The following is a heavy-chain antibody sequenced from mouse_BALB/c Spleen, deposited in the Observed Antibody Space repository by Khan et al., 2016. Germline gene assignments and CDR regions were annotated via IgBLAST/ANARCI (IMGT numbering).Heavy chain of an antibody. CDR1: GYTFTDYS. D-gene: IGHD1-1*01. CDR3: AKSGVYYYGSRAFAY. V-gene: IGHV9-2-1*01. J-gene: IGHJ3*01. CDR2: INTETGEP. Sequence: QIQLVQSGPELKKSGETVKISCKASGYTFTDYSMHWVKQAPGKGLKWMGWINTETGEPTYADDFKGRFAFSLETSASTAYLQINNLKNEDTATXFCAKSGVYYYGSRAFAYWGQGTLVTVSA.